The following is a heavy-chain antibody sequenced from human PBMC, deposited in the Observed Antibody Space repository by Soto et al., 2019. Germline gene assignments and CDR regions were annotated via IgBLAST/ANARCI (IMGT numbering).Heavy chain of an antibody. CDR3: ARGYYYGSGSYYLGYYYYYMDV. CDR2: IYYSGST. D-gene: IGHD3-10*01. J-gene: IGHJ6*03. Sequence: PSETLSLTCTVSGGSISSYYWSWIRQPPGKGLEWIGYIYYSGSTNYNPSLKSRVTISVDTSKNQFSLKLSSVTAADTAVYYCARGYYYGSGSYYLGYYYYYMDVWGKGTTVTVSS. CDR1: GGSISSYY. V-gene: IGHV4-59*01.